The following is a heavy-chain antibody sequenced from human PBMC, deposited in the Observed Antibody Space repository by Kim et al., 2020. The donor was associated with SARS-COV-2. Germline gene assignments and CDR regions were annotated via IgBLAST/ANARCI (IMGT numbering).Heavy chain of an antibody. CDR2: ISGSGGST. CDR3: AKVSLNPPALYRLGAFDI. V-gene: IGHV3-23*01. CDR1: GFTFSSYA. Sequence: GGSLRLSCAASGFTFSSYAMSWVRQAPGKGLEWVSAISGSGGSTYYADSVKGRFTISRDNSKNTLYLQMNSLRAEDTAVYYCAKVSLNPPALYRLGAFDIWGQGTMVTVSS. D-gene: IGHD2-15*01. J-gene: IGHJ3*02.